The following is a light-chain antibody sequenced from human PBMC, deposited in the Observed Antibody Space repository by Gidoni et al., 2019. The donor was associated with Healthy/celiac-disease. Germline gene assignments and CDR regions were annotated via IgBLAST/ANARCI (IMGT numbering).Light chain of an antibody. J-gene: IGKJ4*01. V-gene: IGKV1-5*03. CDR2: KAS. CDR1: QNINSW. Sequence: DIRMSQTPSTLSASVGVKVNITCRASQNINSWLAWYQQKPGKAPKLLIYKASSLESGVPSRFSGSGSGTEFTLTISSLQPDDFATYYCQQYYSYPLTFGGGTKVEIK. CDR3: QQYYSYPLT.